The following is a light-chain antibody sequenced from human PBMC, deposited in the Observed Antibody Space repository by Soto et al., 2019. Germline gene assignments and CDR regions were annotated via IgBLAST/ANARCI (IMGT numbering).Light chain of an antibody. V-gene: IGKV3-20*01. CDR2: GAS. CDR3: QQYGSSPRT. Sequence: EIALTQSPGTLSLSPGERATLSCRASQSVSSYLAWYQQKPGQAPRLLIYGASSRATGIPDRFIGSGSGTDFTLTISRLESEDFAVYYCQQYGSSPRTFGQGTKVEIK. CDR1: QSVSSY. J-gene: IGKJ1*01.